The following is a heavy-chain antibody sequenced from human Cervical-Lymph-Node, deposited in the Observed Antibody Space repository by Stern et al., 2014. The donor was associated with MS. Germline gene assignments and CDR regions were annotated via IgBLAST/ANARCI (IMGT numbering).Heavy chain of an antibody. CDR3: AKGREDDYVWGSYRVQYFDY. D-gene: IGHD3-16*02. CDR2: ISYDGSNK. Sequence: MQLVESGGGVVQPGRSLRLSCAASGFTFSSYGMHWVRQAPGKGLEWVAVISYDGSNKYYADSVKGRFTISRDNSKNTLYLQMNSLRAEDTAVYYCAKGREDDYVWGSYRVQYFDYWGQGTLVTVSS. V-gene: IGHV3-30*18. CDR1: GFTFSSYG. J-gene: IGHJ4*02.